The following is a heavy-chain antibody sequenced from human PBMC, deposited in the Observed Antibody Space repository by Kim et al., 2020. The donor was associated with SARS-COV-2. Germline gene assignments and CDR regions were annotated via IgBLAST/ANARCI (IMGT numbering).Heavy chain of an antibody. CDR3: TTLPHEYGMDV. V-gene: IGHV3-15*01. J-gene: IGHJ6*02. Sequence: DYAAPVKGRLHISRDDSKNTLYLQMNSMKTENTAVYYCTTLPHEYGMDVWGQGTTVTVSS.